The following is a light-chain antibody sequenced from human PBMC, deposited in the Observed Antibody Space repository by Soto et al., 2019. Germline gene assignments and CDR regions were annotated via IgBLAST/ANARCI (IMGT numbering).Light chain of an antibody. CDR1: QRISSW. CDR3: QQSYSTPL. J-gene: IGKJ5*01. Sequence: IQMTQSPSSLSASVGDRVTITCRASQRISSWLAWFQQKPGKAPKLLISGASSLQSGVPSRFSGSGSGTEFTLTISSLQPDDFATYYCQQSYSTPLFGQGTRLEIK. CDR2: GAS. V-gene: IGKV1-12*01.